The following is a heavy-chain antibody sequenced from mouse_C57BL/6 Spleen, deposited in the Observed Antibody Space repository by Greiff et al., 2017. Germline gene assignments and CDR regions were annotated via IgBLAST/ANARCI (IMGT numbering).Heavy chain of an antibody. V-gene: IGHV1-18*01. CDR2: INPNNGGT. J-gene: IGHJ4*01. D-gene: IGHD3-2*02. CDR3: ARRGSGSGHGYAMDY. Sequence: VQLQQSGPELVKPGASVKISCKASGYTFTDYNMDWVKQSHGKSLEWIGDINPNNGGTIYNQKFKGKATLTVDKSSSTAYMELRNLTSEDTAVYYCARRGSGSGHGYAMDYWGQGTSVTVSS. CDR1: GYTFTDYN.